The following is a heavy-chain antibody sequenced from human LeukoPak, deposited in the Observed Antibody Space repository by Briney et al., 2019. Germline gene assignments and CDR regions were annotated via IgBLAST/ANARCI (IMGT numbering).Heavy chain of an antibody. J-gene: IGHJ5*02. D-gene: IGHD6-13*01. V-gene: IGHV5-10-1*01. Sequence: GESLKISCKGSGYSFTTYWIGWVRQMPGKGLEWMGRIDPSDSYTNYSPSFQGHVTISADKSISTAYLQWSSLKASDTAMYYCARSGYSSSWPHPSMWFDPWGQGTLVTVSS. CDR3: ARSGYSSSWPHPSMWFDP. CDR1: GYSFTTYW. CDR2: IDPSDSYT.